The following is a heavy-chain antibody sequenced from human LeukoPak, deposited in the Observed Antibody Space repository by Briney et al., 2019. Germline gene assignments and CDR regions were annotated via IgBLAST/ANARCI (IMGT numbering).Heavy chain of an antibody. J-gene: IGHJ4*02. D-gene: IGHD3-10*01. V-gene: IGHV1-69*06. CDR3: ATHPRFGELPHFDY. CDR2: IIPIFGTA. CDR1: GGTFSSYA. Sequence: GASVKVSCKASGGTFSSYAISWVRQAPGQGLEWMGGIIPIFGTANYAQKFQGRVTITADKSTSTAYMELSSLRSEDTAVYYCATHPRFGELPHFDYWGQGTLVTVSS.